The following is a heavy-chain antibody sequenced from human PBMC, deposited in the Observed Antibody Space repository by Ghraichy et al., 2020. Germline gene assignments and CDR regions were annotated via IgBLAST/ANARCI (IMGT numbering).Heavy chain of an antibody. J-gene: IGHJ6*02. CDR3: ARAKINCGGDCYPRDYYYYGMDV. V-gene: IGHV1-8*01. CDR1: GYTFTSYD. Sequence: ASVKVSCKASGYTFTSYDINWVRQATGQGLEWMGWMNPNSGNTGYAQKFQGRVTMTRNTSISTAYMELSSLRSEGTAVYYCARAKINCGGDCYPRDYYYYGMDVWGQGTTVTVSS. CDR2: MNPNSGNT. D-gene: IGHD2-21*02.